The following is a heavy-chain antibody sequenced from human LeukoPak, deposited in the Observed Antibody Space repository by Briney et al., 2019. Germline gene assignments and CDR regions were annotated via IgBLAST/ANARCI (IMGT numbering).Heavy chain of an antibody. J-gene: IGHJ1*01. CDR2: VWFDGINK. CDR1: GFTFSTHA. Sequence: GRSLRLSCAASGFTFSTHAMHWVRQAPGLGLEWVAFVWFDGINKYYADSVKGRFTISRDNSDNTVYLQMNSLRAEDTAVYYCAKEREQSFQHWGQGTLVTVSS. V-gene: IGHV3-33*06. CDR3: AKEREQSFQH. D-gene: IGHD5-24*01.